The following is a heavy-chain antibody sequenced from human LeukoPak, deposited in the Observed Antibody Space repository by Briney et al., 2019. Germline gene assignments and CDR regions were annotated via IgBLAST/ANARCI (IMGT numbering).Heavy chain of an antibody. Sequence: GGSLRLSCAASGFTLSDHYMDWVRQAPGEGLEWVSAISGSGGSTYYADSVKGRFTISRDNSKNTLYLQMNSLRAEDTAVYYCAKAPGFDYWGQGTLVTVSS. CDR2: ISGSGGST. V-gene: IGHV3-23*01. CDR1: GFTLSDHY. CDR3: AKAPGFDY. J-gene: IGHJ4*02.